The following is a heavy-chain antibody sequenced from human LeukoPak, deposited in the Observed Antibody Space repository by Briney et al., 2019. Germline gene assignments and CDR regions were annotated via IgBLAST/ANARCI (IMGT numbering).Heavy chain of an antibody. J-gene: IGHJ6*03. CDR3: AGSSSSVGLYYYYYYMDV. V-gene: IGHV1-69*05. CDR2: FILNFGRA. Sequence: SSVKLSCNASACTFSSNANNRMRLPHAPGNEWKGGFILNFGRANYAQKFQGRVTITTDESTSTAYMELSSLRSEDTAVDYCAGSSSSVGLYYYYYYMDVWGKGTTVTVSS. CDR1: ACTFSSNA. D-gene: IGHD6-6*01.